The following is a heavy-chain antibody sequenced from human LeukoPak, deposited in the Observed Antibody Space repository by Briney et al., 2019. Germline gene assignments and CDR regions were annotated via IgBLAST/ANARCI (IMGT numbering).Heavy chain of an antibody. CDR2: IYYSGST. CDR3: ARTGRLLDAFDI. V-gene: IGHV4-31*03. CDR1: GGSISSGGYY. Sequence: SQTLSLTCTVSGGSISSGGYYWSWIRQHPGKGREWIGYIYYSGSTYYNPSLKSRVTISVDTSKNQFSLKLSSVPAADTDVYYCARTGRLLDAFDIWGQGTMVTVSS. D-gene: IGHD1-14*01. J-gene: IGHJ3*02.